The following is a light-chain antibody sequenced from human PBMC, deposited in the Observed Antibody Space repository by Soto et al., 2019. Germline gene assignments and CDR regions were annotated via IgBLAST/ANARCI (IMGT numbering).Light chain of an antibody. CDR2: GAS. CDR1: QSVSSN. V-gene: IGKV3-15*01. Sequence: EILMTQSLATLSVSPGERATLSCRASQSVSSNLAWYQQRPGQAPRLLIYGASTRATGIPARFSGSGSGTEFTLTISSLQSEDFAVYYCQQYNNWPITFGQGTRLEIK. J-gene: IGKJ5*01. CDR3: QQYNNWPIT.